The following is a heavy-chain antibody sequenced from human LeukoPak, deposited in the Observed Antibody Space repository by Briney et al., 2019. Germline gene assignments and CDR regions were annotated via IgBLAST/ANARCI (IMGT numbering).Heavy chain of an antibody. J-gene: IGHJ4*02. CDR1: GYTVTGHY. CDR3: AKDAYRGFSSSYNMDS. V-gene: IGHV1-2*02. D-gene: IGHD5-18*01. Sequence: AAVKVSCKASGYTVTGHYLHWVRQAPGQGLEWMGWINPNSGVTNYAQKFQGRVTMTRDTSINTAYMELHSLTSDDTAMYYCAKDAYRGFSSSYNMDSWGQGTLVTVPS. CDR2: INPNSGVT.